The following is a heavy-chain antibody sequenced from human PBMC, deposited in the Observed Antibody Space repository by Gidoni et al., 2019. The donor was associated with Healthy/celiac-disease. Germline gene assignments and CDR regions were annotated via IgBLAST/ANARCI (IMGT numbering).Heavy chain of an antibody. CDR1: GGSISSYY. Sequence: QVQLQESGPGLVKPSETLSLTCTVSGGSISSYYWSWIRQPAGKGLEWIGRIYTSGSTNYNPSLKSRVTMSVDTSKNQFSLKLSSVTAADTAVYYCARGSIVVVVAATDYDWFDPWGQGTLVTVSS. D-gene: IGHD2-15*01. CDR3: ARGSIVVVVAATDYDWFDP. CDR2: IYTSGST. J-gene: IGHJ5*02. V-gene: IGHV4-4*07.